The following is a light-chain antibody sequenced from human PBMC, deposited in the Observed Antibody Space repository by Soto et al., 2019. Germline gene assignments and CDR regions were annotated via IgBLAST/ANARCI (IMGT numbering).Light chain of an antibody. J-gene: IGKJ1*01. CDR3: QQYDSSPKT. CDR2: GAS. Sequence: ELVLTQSPGTLSFSPGERATLSCRASQSVSSSYLAWYQQKPGQAPRLLIYGASSMATGLPDRFSGSGSGTDFTLTISRLEPEDFAVYYCQQYDSSPKTLGQGTKVDIK. V-gene: IGKV3-20*01. CDR1: QSVSSSY.